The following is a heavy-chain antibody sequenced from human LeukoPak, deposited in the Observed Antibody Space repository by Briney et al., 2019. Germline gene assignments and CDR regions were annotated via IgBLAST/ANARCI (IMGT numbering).Heavy chain of an antibody. CDR2: INHSGST. Sequence: SETLSLTCAVYGGSFSGYYWSWIRQPPGKGLEWIGEINHSGSTNYNPSLKSRVTISVDTSKNQFSLKLSSVTAADTAVYYCARSGLAASAFDYWGQGTLVTVSS. D-gene: IGHD6-13*01. CDR3: ARSGLAASAFDY. CDR1: GGSFSGYY. J-gene: IGHJ4*02. V-gene: IGHV4-34*01.